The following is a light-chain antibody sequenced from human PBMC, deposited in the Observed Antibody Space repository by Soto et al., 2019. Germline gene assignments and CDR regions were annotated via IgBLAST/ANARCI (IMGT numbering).Light chain of an antibody. CDR1: QSISSW. CDR2: DAS. J-gene: IGKJ4*01. CDR3: QQYNSYRLT. Sequence: DIPMTQSPSTLSASVGDRVTITCRASQSISSWLAWYQQKPGKAPKLLIYDASSLESGVPSRLSGSGSGTEFTLTISSLQPDDFATYYCQQYNSYRLTFGGGTKVEIK. V-gene: IGKV1-5*01.